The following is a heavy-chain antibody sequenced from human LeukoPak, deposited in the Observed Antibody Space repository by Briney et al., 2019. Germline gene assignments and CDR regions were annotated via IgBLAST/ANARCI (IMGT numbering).Heavy chain of an antibody. CDR1: GGTFSSYA. Sequence: GASVTVSCKASGGTFSSYAISWVRQAPGQGLEWMGGIIPIFGTANYAQKFQGRVTITADESTSTAYMELSSLRSEDTGVYYCAREGRYCSGGSCYDAFDIWGQGTMVTVSS. CDR3: AREGRYCSGGSCYDAFDI. J-gene: IGHJ3*02. V-gene: IGHV1-69*01. CDR2: IIPIFGTA. D-gene: IGHD2-15*01.